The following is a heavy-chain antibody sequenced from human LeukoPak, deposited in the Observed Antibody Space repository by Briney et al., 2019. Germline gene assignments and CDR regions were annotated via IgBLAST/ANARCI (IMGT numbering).Heavy chain of an antibody. J-gene: IGHJ4*02. Sequence: GASVKVSCTASGGTFSSYYMHWVRQVPGQGLEWMGIINPSGGSTSYAQKFQGRVTMTRDMSTSTVYMELSSLRSEDTAMYYCARAGRYFDWLVQGALDYWGQGTLVTVSS. V-gene: IGHV1-46*01. CDR1: GGTFSSYY. D-gene: IGHD3-9*01. CDR3: ARAGRYFDWLVQGALDY. CDR2: INPSGGST.